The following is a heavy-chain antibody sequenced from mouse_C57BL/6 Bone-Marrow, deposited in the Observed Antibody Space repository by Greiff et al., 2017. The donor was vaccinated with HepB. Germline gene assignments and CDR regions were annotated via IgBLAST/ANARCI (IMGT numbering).Heavy chain of an antibody. J-gene: IGHJ2*01. V-gene: IGHV1-52*01. CDR2: IDPSDSET. CDR3: ARRRGEYFDY. Sequence: QVQLQQPGAELVRPGSSVKLSCKASGYTFTSYWMHWVKQRPIQGLEWIGNIDPSDSETHYNQKFKDKATLTVDKSSSKAYKQLSSLTSEDSAVYYCARRRGEYFDYWGQGTTLTVSS. CDR1: GYTFTSYW.